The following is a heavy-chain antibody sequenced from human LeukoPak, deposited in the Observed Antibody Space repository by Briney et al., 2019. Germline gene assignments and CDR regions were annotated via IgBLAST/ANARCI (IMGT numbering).Heavy chain of an antibody. V-gene: IGHV3-23*01. CDR1: GFTFGSYA. CDR2: ITGSTGTT. J-gene: IGHJ4*02. CDR3: AREGSDNSGYDLDF. D-gene: IGHD3-9*01. Sequence: GGSLRLSCAASGFTFGSYAMNWVRQAPGKGLEWVSAITGSTGTTYYADSVKGRFTVSSDNSKNTLYLQVNSLRAEDTAVYYCAREGSDNSGYDLDFWGQGTLVTVSS.